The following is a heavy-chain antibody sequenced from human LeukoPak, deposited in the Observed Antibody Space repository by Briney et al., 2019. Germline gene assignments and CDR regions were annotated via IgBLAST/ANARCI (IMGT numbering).Heavy chain of an antibody. CDR3: ARGGAAGIDY. CDR1: GVSISSHY. D-gene: IGHD6-13*01. CDR2: IYYSGNT. Sequence: PSETLSLTCSVSGVSISSHYWSWIRQPPGKGLEWIGYIYYSGNTNYNPSLKSRVAVSVDTSKNQFSLNLSSVTAADTAVYYCARGGAAGIDYWGQGTLVTVSS. J-gene: IGHJ4*02. V-gene: IGHV4-59*11.